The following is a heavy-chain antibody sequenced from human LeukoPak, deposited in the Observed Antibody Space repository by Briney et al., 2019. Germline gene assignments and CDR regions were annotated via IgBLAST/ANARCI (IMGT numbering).Heavy chain of an antibody. CDR1: GGSISSSSHY. J-gene: IGHJ4*02. D-gene: IGHD2-15*01. V-gene: IGHV4-39*01. CDR3: ARHENIVVVVAATGFDY. CDR2: IYYSGNT. Sequence: SETLSLTCTVSGGSISSSSHYWGWIRQPPGKGLEWIGSIYYSGNTYYNPSLKSRATISVDTSKNHFSLEVSSVTAADTAVYYCARHENIVVVVAATGFDYWGQGTLVTVSS.